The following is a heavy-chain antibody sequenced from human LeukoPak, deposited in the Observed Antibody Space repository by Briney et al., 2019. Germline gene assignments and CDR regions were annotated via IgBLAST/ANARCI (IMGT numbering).Heavy chain of an antibody. CDR2: INPNSGGT. CDR1: GYTFTGYY. Sequence: ASVKVSCKASGYTFTGYYMHWVRQAPGQGLEWMGWINPNSGGTNYAQKFQGRVTMTRDTSISTAYMELSRLRSDDTAVYYCAREWESSSWYSGWFDPWGQGTLVTVSS. V-gene: IGHV1-2*02. CDR3: AREWESSSWYSGWFDP. J-gene: IGHJ5*02. D-gene: IGHD6-13*01.